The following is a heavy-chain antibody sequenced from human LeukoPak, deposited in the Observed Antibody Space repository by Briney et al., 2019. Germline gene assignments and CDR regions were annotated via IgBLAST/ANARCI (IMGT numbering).Heavy chain of an antibody. Sequence: ASVKVSCKASGYTFTRYGISWVRQAPGQGLEWMGWISAYKDNTNYAQKFQGRVIMTADTSTSTAYMDLRSPRSDDTAVYYCARDTSGYSSSWYALEPPMDYWGQGTLVTVSS. CDR1: GYTFTRYG. V-gene: IGHV1-18*01. CDR2: ISAYKDNT. D-gene: IGHD6-13*01. CDR3: ARDTSGYSSSWYALEPPMDY. J-gene: IGHJ4*02.